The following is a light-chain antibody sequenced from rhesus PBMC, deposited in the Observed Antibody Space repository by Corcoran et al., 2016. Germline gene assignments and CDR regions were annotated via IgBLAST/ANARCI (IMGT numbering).Light chain of an antibody. CDR3: QQYSSSPCS. J-gene: IGKJ2*01. CDR1: QGTKKY. V-gene: IGKV1-25*01. Sequence: DIQMTQSPSSLSASLGDTVTITCQASQGTKKYPAWNQQKPGKAPKLRIYGASTLQSGVPSRFSGSGTGTDFTFTISSLQPEDFATYYGQQYSSSPCSCGQGTKVEIK. CDR2: GAS.